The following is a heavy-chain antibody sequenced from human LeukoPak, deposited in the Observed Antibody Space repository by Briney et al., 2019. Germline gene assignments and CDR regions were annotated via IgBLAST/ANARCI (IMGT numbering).Heavy chain of an antibody. Sequence: SQTLSLTCTVSGGPISSGGYYWSWIRQHPGKGLEWIGYIYYSGSTYYNPSLKSRVTISVDTSKNQFSLRLSSVTAADAAVYYCARVRRAHGVDYYYYMDVWGKGTTVTVSS. D-gene: IGHD4-17*01. J-gene: IGHJ6*03. CDR2: IYYSGST. CDR1: GGPISSGGYY. CDR3: ARVRRAHGVDYYYYMDV. V-gene: IGHV4-31*03.